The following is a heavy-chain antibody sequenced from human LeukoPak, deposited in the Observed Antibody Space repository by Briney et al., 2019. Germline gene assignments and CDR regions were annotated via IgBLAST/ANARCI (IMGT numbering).Heavy chain of an antibody. V-gene: IGHV4-39*07. CDR1: GGSLSSSSYY. J-gene: IGHJ4*02. CDR3: ARGRGAVAAG. D-gene: IGHD6-19*01. CDR2: IYYSGST. Sequence: SETLSLTCTVSGGSLSSSSYYWGWIRQPPGTGLEWIGSIYYSGSTYYNPSLKSRVTISVDTSKNQFSLKLSSVTAADTAVYYCARGRGAVAAGWGQGTLVTVSS.